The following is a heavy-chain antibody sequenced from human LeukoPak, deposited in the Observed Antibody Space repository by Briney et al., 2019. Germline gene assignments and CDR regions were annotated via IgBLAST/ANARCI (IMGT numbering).Heavy chain of an antibody. Sequence: GASVKVSCKASEYTFTAYFIHWVRQAPGQGLEWTGWINPYSGGTNYAQRFQGRVTMTRDTSISTAFMELRSLRSDDTAVYYCARGSYDTSGYYRGDWFDPWGQGTLVTVSS. CDR2: INPYSGGT. CDR1: EYTFTAYF. V-gene: IGHV1-2*02. D-gene: IGHD3-22*01. CDR3: ARGSYDTSGYYRGDWFDP. J-gene: IGHJ5*02.